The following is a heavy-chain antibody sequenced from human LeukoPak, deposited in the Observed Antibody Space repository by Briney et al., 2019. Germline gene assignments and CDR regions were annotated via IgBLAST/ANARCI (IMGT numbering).Heavy chain of an antibody. CDR2: IRYDGSKK. CDR3: AKHSHDGSAPYYEVQFDS. J-gene: IGHJ4*02. CDR1: GFIFSSYG. D-gene: IGHD3-22*01. V-gene: IGHV3-30*02. Sequence: GGSLRLSCAASGFIFSSYGMHWVRQAPGKGLEWVAFIRYDGSKKYYADSVKGRFTISRDNSKNTVYLQMNSLRAEDTAVYYCAKHSHDGSAPYYEVQFDSWGQGTLVTVSS.